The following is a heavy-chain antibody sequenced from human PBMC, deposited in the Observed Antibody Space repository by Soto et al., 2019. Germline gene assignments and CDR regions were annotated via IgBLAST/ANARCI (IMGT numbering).Heavy chain of an antibody. V-gene: IGHV3-48*02. Sequence: EGSLRRSCAASGFSFIIYSMSWVRQAPGKGLEWVSYISNSGSVIHDADSVKGRFTISRDNAKNSLSLQMNSLRDEDTALYYCVRVYASNTFDIWGNGTGVTVSS. D-gene: IGHD2-2*01. CDR3: VRVYASNTFDI. CDR1: GFSFIIYS. J-gene: IGHJ3*02. CDR2: ISNSGSVI.